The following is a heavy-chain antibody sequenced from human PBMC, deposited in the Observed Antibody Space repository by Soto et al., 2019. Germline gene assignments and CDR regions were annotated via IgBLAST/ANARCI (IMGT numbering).Heavy chain of an antibody. CDR1: GFTFSSYA. V-gene: IGHV3-30-3*01. Sequence: QVQLVESGGGVVQPGRSLRLSCAASGFTFSSYAMHWVLQAPGKGLERVAVISYDGSNKYYADSVKGRFTISRDNSKNTLYLQMNSLRAEDTAVYYCASDNGDQNYWGQGTLVTVSS. CDR2: ISYDGSNK. J-gene: IGHJ4*02. CDR3: ASDNGDQNY. D-gene: IGHD4-17*01.